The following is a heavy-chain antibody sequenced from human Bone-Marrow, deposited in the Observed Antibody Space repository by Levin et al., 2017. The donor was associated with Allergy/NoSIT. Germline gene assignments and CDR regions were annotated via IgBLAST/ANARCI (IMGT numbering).Heavy chain of an antibody. J-gene: IGHJ4*02. V-gene: IGHV3-48*04. CDR3: ARGQELWNPFDH. D-gene: IGHD7-27*01. CDR1: GFTFSSYS. CDR2: ISSSSQTI. Sequence: GGSLRLSCASSGFTFSSYSMSWVRQTPGKGLEWLAYISSSSQTIYYADSVRGRCSISRDNTNNSTYLHIDSLRADDTAVYYCARGQELWNPFDHWGQGGQVTVSS.